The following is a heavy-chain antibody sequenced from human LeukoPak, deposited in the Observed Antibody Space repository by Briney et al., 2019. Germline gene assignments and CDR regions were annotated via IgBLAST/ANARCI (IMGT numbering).Heavy chain of an antibody. CDR1: GYTFTGYY. V-gene: IGHV1-2*02. J-gene: IGHJ5*02. CDR3: ARASTYSSRMNWFDP. Sequence: GASVKVSCKASGYTFTGYYIHWVRRAPGQGLEWMGWINPNSGGTNHAQKFQGRVTMTRDTSISTAYKELSRLRSDDTAVYYCARASTYSSRMNWFDPWGQGTLVTVSS. D-gene: IGHD6-13*01. CDR2: INPNSGGT.